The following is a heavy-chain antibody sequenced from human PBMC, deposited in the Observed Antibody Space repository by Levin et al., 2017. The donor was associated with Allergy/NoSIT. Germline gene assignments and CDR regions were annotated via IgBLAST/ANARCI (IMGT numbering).Heavy chain of an antibody. CDR3: ARDQHSSGWNAADY. J-gene: IGHJ4*02. Sequence: GESLKISCAASKFPFSSYAMHWVRQAPGKGLEWVAGISHDGSNKYYADSVKGRFTISRDNSKNTLYLDMNSLRGEDTAVSVCARDQHSSGWNAADYWGQGTLVTVSS. CDR2: ISHDGSNK. D-gene: IGHD6-19*01. CDR1: KFPFSSYA. V-gene: IGHV3-30*03.